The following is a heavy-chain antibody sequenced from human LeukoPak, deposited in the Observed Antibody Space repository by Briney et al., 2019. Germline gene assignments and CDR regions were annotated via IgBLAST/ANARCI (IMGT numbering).Heavy chain of an antibody. V-gene: IGHV3-21*01. Sequence: GGSLRLSCAASGFTFSSYSMNWVRQAPGKGLEWVSSISSSSSYIYYADSVKGRFTISRDNAKNSLYLQMNSLRAEDTAVYYCARDFRGRYCSGGSCYSEGGQWGQGTLVTVSS. D-gene: IGHD2-15*01. CDR3: ARDFRGRYCSGGSCYSEGGQ. J-gene: IGHJ4*02. CDR2: ISSSSSYI. CDR1: GFTFSSYS.